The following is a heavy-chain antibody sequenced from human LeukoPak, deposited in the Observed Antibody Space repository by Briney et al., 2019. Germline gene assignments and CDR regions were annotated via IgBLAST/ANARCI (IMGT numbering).Heavy chain of an antibody. Sequence: ASVTVSFKVSGYTLTELSMHWVRQAPGKGLEWMGGFDPEDGETIYAQKFQGRVTMTEDTSTDTAYMELSSLRSEDTAVYYCATDAVPAAMYGVWGQGTTVTVSS. CDR2: FDPEDGET. CDR1: GYTLTELS. V-gene: IGHV1-24*01. D-gene: IGHD2-2*01. J-gene: IGHJ6*02. CDR3: ATDAVPAAMYGV.